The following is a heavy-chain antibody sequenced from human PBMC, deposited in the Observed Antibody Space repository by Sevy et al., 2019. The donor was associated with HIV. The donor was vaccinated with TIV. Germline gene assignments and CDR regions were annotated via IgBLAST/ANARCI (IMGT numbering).Heavy chain of an antibody. V-gene: IGHV3-23*01. CDR2: ISGSGGDT. CDR1: GFTFSTYA. CDR3: AKDAYYYDGSGYSMSQWYYGMDV. D-gene: IGHD3-22*01. J-gene: IGHJ6*02. Sequence: GGSLRLSCAASGFTFSTYAMSWVRQAPGKGLEWVSVISGSGGDTYYAESVKGPFTISRDNSKNTLDLQMNSLKAEDTAVYYCAKDAYYYDGSGYSMSQWYYGMDVWGQGTTVTVSS.